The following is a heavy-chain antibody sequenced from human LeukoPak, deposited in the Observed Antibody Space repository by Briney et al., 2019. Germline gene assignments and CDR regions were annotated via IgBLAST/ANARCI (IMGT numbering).Heavy chain of an antibody. CDR1: GGSISSYY. Sequence: PSETLSLTCTVSGGSISSYYWSWIRQSPEKGLEWIGHIFYSGSTKYNPSLKSRVTISVDTSKNQFSLKLSSVTAADTAVYYCARGDGPYYFDYWGQGTLVTVSS. CDR2: IFYSGST. CDR3: ARGDGPYYFDY. V-gene: IGHV4-59*08. J-gene: IGHJ4*02. D-gene: IGHD3-16*01.